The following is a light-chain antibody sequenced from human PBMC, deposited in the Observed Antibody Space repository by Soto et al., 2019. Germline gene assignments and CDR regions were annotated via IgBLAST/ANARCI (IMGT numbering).Light chain of an antibody. CDR1: SSNIGAGYD. CDR2: GNS. V-gene: IGLV1-40*01. J-gene: IGLJ3*02. CDR3: PSYDSSLSGWV. Sequence: QSVLTQPPSVSGAPGQRVTISCTGSSSNIGAGYDVHWYQQLPGTAPKLLIYGNSNRPSGVPDRFSGSKSGTSASLAITGLQAEDEADYYCPSYDSSLSGWVFGGGTNVTVL.